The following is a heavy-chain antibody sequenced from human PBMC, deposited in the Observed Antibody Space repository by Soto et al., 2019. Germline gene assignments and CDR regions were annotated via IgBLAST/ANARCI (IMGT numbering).Heavy chain of an antibody. CDR1: GGSFSGYY. CDR2: INHSGST. CDR3: ARGLTIFGVTLNWFDP. D-gene: IGHD3-3*01. Sequence: TSETLSLTCAVYGGSFSGYYWSWIRQPPGKGLEWIGEINHSGSTNYNPSLKSRVTISVDTSKNQFSLKLSSVTAADTAVYYCARGLTIFGVTLNWFDPWGQGTLVTVSS. V-gene: IGHV4-34*01. J-gene: IGHJ5*02.